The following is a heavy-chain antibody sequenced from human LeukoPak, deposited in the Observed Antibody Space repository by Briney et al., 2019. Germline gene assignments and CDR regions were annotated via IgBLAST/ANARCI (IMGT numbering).Heavy chain of an antibody. D-gene: IGHD5-12*01. Sequence: SETLSLTCTVSGYSISSGYYWGWIRQPPGKGLEWIGSIYHSGRTFYNPSLKSRVTISVDTSKNQFSLELNSVIAADTAVYYCARQVATKGEWAFDIWGQGTLVTVSS. V-gene: IGHV4-38-2*02. CDR3: ARQVATKGEWAFDI. J-gene: IGHJ3*02. CDR1: GYSISSGYY. CDR2: IYHSGRT.